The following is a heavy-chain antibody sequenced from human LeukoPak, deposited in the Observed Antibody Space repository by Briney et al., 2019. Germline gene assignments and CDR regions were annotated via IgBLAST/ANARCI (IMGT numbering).Heavy chain of an antibody. CDR2: ICPGDSDT. D-gene: IGHD5-18*01. CDR3: ARRGYGYGDFDY. J-gene: IGHJ4*02. CDR1: GYNFSSYY. V-gene: IGHV5-51*01. Sequence: GESLKISCKGSGYNFSSYYIAWVRQMPGKGLEWMGIICPGDSDTRYSPSFQGQVTISADKSISTAYLQWSSLKASDTAMYYCARRGYGYGDFDYWGLGTLVTVSS.